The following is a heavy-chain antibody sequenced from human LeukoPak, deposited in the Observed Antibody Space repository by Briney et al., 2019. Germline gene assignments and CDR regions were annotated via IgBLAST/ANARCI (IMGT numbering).Heavy chain of an antibody. J-gene: IGHJ6*03. V-gene: IGHV3-11*04. CDR2: ISRSGSTK. D-gene: IGHD5-12*01. CDR1: GFTFSDYN. Sequence: GGSLRLSCAASGFTFSDYNMRWIRQAPGKGLEWVSSISRSGSTKYYADSVKGRFTISRDNAKNTLYLQMNSLRAEDTAVYYCARGGLPVYYYYMDVWGKGTTVTVSS. CDR3: ARGGLPVYYYYMDV.